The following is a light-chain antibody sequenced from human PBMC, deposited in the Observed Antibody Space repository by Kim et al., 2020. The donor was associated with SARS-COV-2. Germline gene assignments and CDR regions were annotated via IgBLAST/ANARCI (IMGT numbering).Light chain of an antibody. V-gene: IGKV1-39*01. CDR2: GAS. J-gene: IGKJ5*01. Sequence: ASLGDRVTITCRASQTISNYVNWYRQKPGKAPNLLIYGASSLQSGVPSRFSGSGFGTDFTLTISSLQPEDFATYYCQQSYSTPFTFGQGTRLEIK. CDR3: QQSYSTPFT. CDR1: QTISNY.